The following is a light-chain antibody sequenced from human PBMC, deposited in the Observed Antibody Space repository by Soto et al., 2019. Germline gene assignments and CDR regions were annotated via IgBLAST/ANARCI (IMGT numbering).Light chain of an antibody. CDR1: QNVGGRF. J-gene: IGKJ5*01. Sequence: VLTQSPGTLSLSQGERATLSCRASQNVGGRFLAWYQQKPGQAPRLLINVASTRATGIPDRFSGSGSGTDFTLTISRLEPEDFAVYYCQQYGTSPIAFGQGTRLEIK. CDR3: QQYGTSPIA. V-gene: IGKV3-20*01. CDR2: VAS.